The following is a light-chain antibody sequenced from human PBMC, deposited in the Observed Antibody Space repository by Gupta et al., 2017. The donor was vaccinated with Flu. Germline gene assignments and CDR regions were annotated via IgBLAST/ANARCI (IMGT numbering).Light chain of an antibody. CDR1: QSVSST. V-gene: IGKV3-15*01. J-gene: IGKJ5*01. Sequence: EIVMTQSPATLSVSPGERATLSCRASQSVSSTLAWYQQKPGQPPKVLVYDASTRATGLPARFSGSASAADFTLTISILHSEDFAVYYCQRENRWGMTFGQGTRLE. CDR3: QRENRWGMT. CDR2: DAS.